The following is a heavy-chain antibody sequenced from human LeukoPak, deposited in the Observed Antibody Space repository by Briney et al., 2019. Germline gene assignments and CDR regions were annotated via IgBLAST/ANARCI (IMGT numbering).Heavy chain of an antibody. CDR2: ISYDGSNK. D-gene: IGHD6-25*01. CDR1: GFTFSSYA. CDR3: ARDSRGRGYKTPFDY. J-gene: IGHJ4*02. Sequence: GGSLRLSCAASGFTFSSYAMHWVRQAPGKGLEWVAVISYDGSNKYYADSVKGRFTISRDNSKNTLYLQMNSLRAEDTAVYYCARDSRGRGYKTPFDYWGQGTLVTVSS. V-gene: IGHV3-30-3*01.